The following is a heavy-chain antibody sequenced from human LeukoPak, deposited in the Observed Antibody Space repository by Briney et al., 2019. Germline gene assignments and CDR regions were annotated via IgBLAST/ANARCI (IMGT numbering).Heavy chain of an antibody. CDR1: GFTFSSYW. D-gene: IGHD3-9*01. CDR2: IRQDGSEK. J-gene: IGHJ4*02. CDR3: ARVQRLEGLRHFDWFDY. V-gene: IGHV3-7*04. Sequence: GGSLRLSCAASGFTFSSYWMTWVRQAPGKGLEWVANIRQDGSEKYYVDSVKGRFTISRDNAKNSLSLQMNSLRDEDTAVYYCARVQRLEGLRHFDWFDYWGQGTLVTVSS.